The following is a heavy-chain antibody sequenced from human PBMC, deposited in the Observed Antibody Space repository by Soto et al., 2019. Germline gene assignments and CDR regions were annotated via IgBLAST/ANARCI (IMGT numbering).Heavy chain of an antibody. Sequence: SETLSLTFTVSGGSISSDYWNWIRQPPGKGLEWIGYIYYSGSTNYNPSLKSRVTISVDTSKNQFSLKLSSVTAADTAVYYCARGINSYNWNYVGFHYWGQGTLVTVSS. V-gene: IGHV4-59*01. D-gene: IGHD1-7*01. J-gene: IGHJ4*02. CDR3: ARGINSYNWNYVGFHY. CDR2: IYYSGST. CDR1: GGSISSDY.